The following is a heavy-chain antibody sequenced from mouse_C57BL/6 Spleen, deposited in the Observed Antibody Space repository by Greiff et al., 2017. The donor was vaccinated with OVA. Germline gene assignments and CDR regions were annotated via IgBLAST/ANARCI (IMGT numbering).Heavy chain of an antibody. CDR1: GYTFTSYW. J-gene: IGHJ4*01. CDR2: IYPSDSET. CDR3: ARSHDEYDDYAMDY. V-gene: IGHV1-61*01. Sequence: QVQLQQPGAELVRPGSSVKLSCKASGYTFTSYWMDWVKQRPGQGLEWIGNIYPSDSETHYNQKFKDKATLTVDKPSSTAYMQLSSLTSEDSAVYYWARSHDEYDDYAMDYWGQGASVTVSS. D-gene: IGHD2-4*01.